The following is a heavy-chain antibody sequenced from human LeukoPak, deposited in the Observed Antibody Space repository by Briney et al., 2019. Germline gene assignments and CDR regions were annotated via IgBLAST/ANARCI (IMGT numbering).Heavy chain of an antibody. CDR3: AARAATGTIVDS. Sequence: SETLSLTCTVSGGSVSSNSYYWGWIRQPPGKGLEWIGNIYYSGSTYYDPSLKSRVTMSVDTSKNQFSLKLSSVAAADTAVYYCAARAATGTIVDSWGQGTLVTVSS. J-gene: IGHJ4*02. CDR1: GGSVSSNSYY. CDR2: IYYSGST. V-gene: IGHV4-39*01. D-gene: IGHD6-13*01.